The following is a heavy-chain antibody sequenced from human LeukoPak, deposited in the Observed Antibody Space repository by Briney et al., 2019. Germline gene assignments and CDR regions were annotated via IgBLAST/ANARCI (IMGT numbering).Heavy chain of an antibody. J-gene: IGHJ4*02. Sequence: GGSLRLSCAASGFIFSSHGMNWVRQAPGKGLEWVSGISPSGDITYYADSVKGRFTISRDNAKNSLYLQMNSLRAEDTAVYYCARDPGDGSGSYYFDYWGQGTLVTVSS. CDR1: GFIFSSHG. CDR3: ARDPGDGSGSYYFDY. V-gene: IGHV3-23*01. D-gene: IGHD3-10*01. CDR2: ISPSGDIT.